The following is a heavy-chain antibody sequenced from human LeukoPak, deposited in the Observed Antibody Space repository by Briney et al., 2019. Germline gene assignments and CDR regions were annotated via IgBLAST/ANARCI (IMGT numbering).Heavy chain of an antibody. CDR3: TRFDDYSNYVCFDY. CDR1: GFTLGDYA. V-gene: IGHV3-49*04. D-gene: IGHD4-11*01. CDR2: IRSKAYGGTT. Sequence: GGSLRLSCTASGFTLGDYAMSWVRQAPGKGLEWVGFIRSKAYGGTTEYAASVKGRFTISRDDSKSIAYLQMNSLKTEDTAVYYCTRFDDYSNYVCFDYWGQGTLVTVSS. J-gene: IGHJ4*02.